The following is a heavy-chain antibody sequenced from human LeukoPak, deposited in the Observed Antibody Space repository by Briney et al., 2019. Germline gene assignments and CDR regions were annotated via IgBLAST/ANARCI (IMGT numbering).Heavy chain of an antibody. CDR2: ISSSSSYI. D-gene: IGHD3-22*01. Sequence: GGSLRLSCAASGFSFSSYSMNWVRQAPGKGLEWVSSISSSSSYIYYVDSVKGRFTISRDNAKNSLYLQMNSLRAEDTAVYYCANSGYDSSGYPAYFDYWGQGTLVTVSS. V-gene: IGHV3-21*01. CDR1: GFSFSSYS. CDR3: ANSGYDSSGYPAYFDY. J-gene: IGHJ4*02.